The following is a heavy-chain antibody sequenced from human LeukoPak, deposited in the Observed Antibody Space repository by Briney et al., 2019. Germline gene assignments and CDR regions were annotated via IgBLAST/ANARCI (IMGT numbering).Heavy chain of an antibody. D-gene: IGHD5-18*01. V-gene: IGHV3-7*01. CDR3: ARGRGYSYGYIDY. CDR2: IRRDESER. CDR1: GFSFSSYW. J-gene: IGHJ4*02. Sequence: GGSLRLSCEGSGFSFSSYWMTWVRQLPGKGPEWVANIRRDESERYFADSVKGRFTISRDNAKNSVYLHMSSLRAEDTAVYYCARGRGYSYGYIDYWGQGTLVTVSS.